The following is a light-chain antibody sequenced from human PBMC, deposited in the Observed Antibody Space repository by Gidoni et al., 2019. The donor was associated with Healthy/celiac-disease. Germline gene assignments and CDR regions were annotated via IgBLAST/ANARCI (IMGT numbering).Light chain of an antibody. CDR2: AAS. V-gene: IGKV1-9*01. Sequence: DIQLTQSPSFLSASVGDRVPITYRASQDISSYLAWYQQKPGKAPELLIYAASILQRGVPSRFSCRGSVTDFTLTIRSLQPADFASYYCQQLNRYAFGQGTKVDSK. CDR3: QQLNRYA. CDR1: QDISSY. J-gene: IGKJ2*01.